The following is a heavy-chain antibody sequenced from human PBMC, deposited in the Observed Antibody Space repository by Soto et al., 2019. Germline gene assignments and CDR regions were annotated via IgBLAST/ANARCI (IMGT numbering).Heavy chain of an antibody. CDR1: GFTFSGSA. D-gene: IGHD1-1*01. J-gene: IGHJ4*02. V-gene: IGHV3-73*02. CDR3: TPEGTGFDY. CDR2: IRSNANSYAT. Sequence: EVQLVESGGGLVQPGGSLKLSCAASGFTFSGSAMHWVRQASGKGLEWVGRIRSNANSYATAYAPSVKGRFTVSRDDSRNTTYLQLNSLKSEDTAVYYCTPEGTGFDYWGQGTLVTVSS.